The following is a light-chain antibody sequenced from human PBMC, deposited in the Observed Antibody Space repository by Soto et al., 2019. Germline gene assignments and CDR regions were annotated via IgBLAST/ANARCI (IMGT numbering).Light chain of an antibody. CDR1: NSDVGGYNY. J-gene: IGLJ1*01. V-gene: IGLV2-11*01. Sequence: QSALTQPRSVSGSPGQSVTINCTGSNSDVGGYNYVSWYQQHPGKAPKLMMYDVTTRPSGVPDRFSGSKSANTDSLTISGLQAEDESDYYCFSYAGNYNVVFGTGTKLTVL. CDR3: FSYAGNYNVV. CDR2: DVT.